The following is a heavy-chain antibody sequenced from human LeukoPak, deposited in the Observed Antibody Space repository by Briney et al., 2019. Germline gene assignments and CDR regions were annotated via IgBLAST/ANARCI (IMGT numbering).Heavy chain of an antibody. CDR1: GGTFSSYA. V-gene: IGHV1-69*04. J-gene: IGHJ6*02. CDR3: AREVDGHGYYYYYGMDV. D-gene: IGHD2-15*01. CDR2: IIPILGIA. Sequence: SVKVSCKASGGTFSSYAISWVRQAPGQGLEWMGRIIPILGIANYAQKFQGRVTITADKSTSKAYMELSSLRSEDTAVYYCAREVDGHGYYYYYGMDVWGQGTTVTVSS.